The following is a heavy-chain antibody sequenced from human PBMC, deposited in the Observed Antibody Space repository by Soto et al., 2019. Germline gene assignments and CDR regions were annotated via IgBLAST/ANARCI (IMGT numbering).Heavy chain of an antibody. CDR1: GGSNGRFY. Sequence: SETLSLTCTVSGGSNGRFYWSLIRQSPGGKLEWIGYIYASRATTYNPSLESRITMSVDIPNNEFSLDLTSVTAADTAVYYCARSHSFDGSIYHYYFDFWGQGTLVTVSS. D-gene: IGHD3-3*02. CDR3: ARSHSFDGSIYHYYFDF. V-gene: IGHV4-59*01. CDR2: IYASRAT. J-gene: IGHJ4*02.